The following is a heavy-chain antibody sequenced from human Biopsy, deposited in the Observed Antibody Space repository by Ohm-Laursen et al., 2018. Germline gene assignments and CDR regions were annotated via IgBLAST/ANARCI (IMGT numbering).Heavy chain of an antibody. V-gene: IGHV1-46*01. Sequence: ASVKASCKASGYSFTSYYMHWVRQAPGQGLEWMGMINPSGSSTNYPQIFQGRVTMTRDTSKSTVYMELSSLRSADTAVYFCARNTGWYGDLYYFDYWGRGTLVTVSS. CDR1: GYSFTSYY. CDR3: ARNTGWYGDLYYFDY. J-gene: IGHJ4*01. D-gene: IGHD6-19*01. CDR2: INPSGSST.